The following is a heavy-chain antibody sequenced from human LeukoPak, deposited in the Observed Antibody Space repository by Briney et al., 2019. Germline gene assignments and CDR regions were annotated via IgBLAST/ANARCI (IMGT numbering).Heavy chain of an antibody. V-gene: IGHV4-39*07. Sequence: PSETLSLTCTVSGGSISSSSYYWGWIRQPPGKGLEWIGSIYYSGSTYYNPSLKSRVTISVDTSKNQFSLKLSSVTAADTAVYYCARDRFYYDSSGYFDYWGQGTLVTVSS. D-gene: IGHD3-22*01. J-gene: IGHJ4*02. CDR2: IYYSGST. CDR1: GGSISSSSYY. CDR3: ARDRFYYDSSGYFDY.